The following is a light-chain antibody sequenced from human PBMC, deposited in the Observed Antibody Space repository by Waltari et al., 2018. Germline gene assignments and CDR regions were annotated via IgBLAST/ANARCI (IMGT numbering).Light chain of an antibody. CDR2: GAS. CDR3: QQYGSSPIT. CDR1: QSVSSNY. V-gene: IGKV3-20*01. Sequence: EIVLTQSPGTLSLSPGERATLSCRASQSVSSNYLAWYQQKPGQAPRPLIYGASNRATGIPDRFSGSGSGTDFTLTISRLEPEDFAMYYCQQYGSSPITFGQGTRLEIK. J-gene: IGKJ5*01.